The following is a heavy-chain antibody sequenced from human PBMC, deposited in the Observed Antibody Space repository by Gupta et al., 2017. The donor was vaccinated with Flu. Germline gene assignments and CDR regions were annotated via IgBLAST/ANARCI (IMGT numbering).Heavy chain of an antibody. CDR1: FSSYG. V-gene: IGHV3-30*03. CDR2: ISYDGSNK. D-gene: IGHD2-8*01. J-gene: IGHJ4*02. CDR3: AGYCTNGLCLTY. Sequence: FSSYGMHWVRQAPGKGLEWVAIISYDGSNKYYADSVKGRFTISRDNSKNTLYLQMNSLRAEDTAVYYCAGYCTNGLCLTYWGQGTLVTVSS.